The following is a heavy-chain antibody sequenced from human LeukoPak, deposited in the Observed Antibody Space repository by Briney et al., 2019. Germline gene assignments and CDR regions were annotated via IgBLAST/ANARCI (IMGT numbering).Heavy chain of an antibody. Sequence: GGSVRLSCSASGFSFSTSAMHWVRQAPGKGPQFVSAITTNGRSTYYADSVKGRFTISRDNSKSTLDLQMSSLRAEDTAVYYCVRDLTWGQGTLVTVSS. J-gene: IGHJ4*02. D-gene: IGHD4/OR15-4a*01. CDR3: VRDLT. V-gene: IGHV3-64D*06. CDR2: ITTNGRST. CDR1: GFSFSTSA.